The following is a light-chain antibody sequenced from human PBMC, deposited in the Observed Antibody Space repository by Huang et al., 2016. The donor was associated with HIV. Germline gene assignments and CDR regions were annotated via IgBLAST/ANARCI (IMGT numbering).Light chain of an antibody. J-gene: IGKJ1*01. CDR3: QQAKNFPWT. V-gene: IGKV1-12*01. Sequence: IQMTQSPSSVSGSVGDRVTISCRASQGSSSWLDWYQQRPGEAPKLLIYAASNLQSGVPSRFSGSGSGTNFTLTISSLQPEDFASYYCQQAKNFPWTFGQGTKVEMK. CDR2: AAS. CDR1: QGSSSW.